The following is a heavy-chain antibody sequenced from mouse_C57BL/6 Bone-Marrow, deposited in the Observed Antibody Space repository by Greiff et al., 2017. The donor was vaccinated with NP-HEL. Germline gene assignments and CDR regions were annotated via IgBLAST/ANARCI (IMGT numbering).Heavy chain of an antibody. D-gene: IGHD1-1*01. CDR3: ARGYCGSSPWFAY. V-gene: IGHV1-64*01. CDR1: GYTFTSYW. Sequence: QVQLQQPGAELVKPGASVKLSCKASGYTFTSYWMQWVKQRPGQGLEWIGMIHPNSGSTNYNEKFKSKATLTVDKSSSTAYMQLSSLTSEDSAVYYCARGYCGSSPWFAYWGQGTLVTVSA. CDR2: IHPNSGST. J-gene: IGHJ3*01.